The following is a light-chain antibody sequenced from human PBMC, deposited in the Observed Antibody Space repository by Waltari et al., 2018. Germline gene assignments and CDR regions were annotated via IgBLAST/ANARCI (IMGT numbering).Light chain of an antibody. V-gene: IGLV2-23*02. Sequence: QSALTQPASVSGSPGQSIPISCTGPSSYVGGYNFVSWYQRHPGKSPKLIIYDVNKRPSGRYDRFSGSTSDNTASLTISGLQAEDEADYYGWLDAGSHTWVFGGGTKLAVL. J-gene: IGLJ3*02. CDR1: SSYVGGYNF. CDR3: WLDAGSHTWV. CDR2: DVN.